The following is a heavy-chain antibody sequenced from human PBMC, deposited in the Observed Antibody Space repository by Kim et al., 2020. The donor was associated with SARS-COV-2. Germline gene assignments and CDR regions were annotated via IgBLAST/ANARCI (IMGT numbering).Heavy chain of an antibody. D-gene: IGHD3-22*01. J-gene: IGHJ4*02. CDR3: ARHRIYYDSSVPDY. V-gene: IGHV4-39*01. CDR2: IYYSGST. CDR1: GGSISSSSYY. Sequence: SETLSLTCTVSGGSISSSSYYWGWIRQPPGKGLEWIGSIYYSGSTYYNPSLKSRVTISVDTSKNQFSLKLSSVTAADTAVYYCARHRIYYDSSVPDYWGQGTLVTVSS.